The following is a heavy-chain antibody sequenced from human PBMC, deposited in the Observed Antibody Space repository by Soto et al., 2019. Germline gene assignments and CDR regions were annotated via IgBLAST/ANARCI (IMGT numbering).Heavy chain of an antibody. D-gene: IGHD3-3*01. V-gene: IGHV1-45*02. Sequence: GPPVKVSCKASGYTFTYRYLHWVRQAPGQALEWMGWITPFNGNTNYAQKFQDRVTITRDRSMSTAYMELSSLRSEDTAMYYCAVFGVANDAFDIWGQGTMVTVSS. CDR3: AVFGVANDAFDI. J-gene: IGHJ3*02. CDR2: ITPFNGNT. CDR1: GYTFTYRY.